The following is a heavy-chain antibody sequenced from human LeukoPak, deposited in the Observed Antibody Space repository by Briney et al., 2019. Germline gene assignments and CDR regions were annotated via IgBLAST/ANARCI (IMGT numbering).Heavy chain of an antibody. V-gene: IGHV4-4*02. CDR2: IYHSGST. CDR3: ARKYYYGSGSYYNVYY. D-gene: IGHD3-10*01. CDR1: GGSIGSSNW. Sequence: SETLSLTCAVSGGSIGSSNWWSWVRQPPGKGLEWIGEIYHSGSTNYNPSLKSRVTISVDKSKNQFSLKLSSVTAADTAVYYCARKYYYGSGSYYNVYYWGQGTLVTVSS. J-gene: IGHJ4*02.